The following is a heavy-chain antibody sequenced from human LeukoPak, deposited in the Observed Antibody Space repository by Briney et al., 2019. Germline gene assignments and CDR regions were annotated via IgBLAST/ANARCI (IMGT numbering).Heavy chain of an antibody. Sequence: GGSLRLSCAASGFTFSSYAMSWVRQASGKGLEWVGRIRSKANNYATAYAASVKGRFTISRDDSKNTAYLQMNSLKTEDTAVYYCTGDNFDSSVKFDYWGQGTLVTVSS. CDR3: TGDNFDSSVKFDY. J-gene: IGHJ4*02. CDR1: GFTFSSYA. CDR2: IRSKANNYAT. D-gene: IGHD3-22*01. V-gene: IGHV3-73*01.